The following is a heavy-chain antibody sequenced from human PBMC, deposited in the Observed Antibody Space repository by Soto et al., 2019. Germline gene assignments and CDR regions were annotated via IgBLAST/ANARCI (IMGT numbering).Heavy chain of an antibody. Sequence: QAQVVQSGAEVRKPGSSLKLSCKASEGTFNSYAIAWVRQAPGQGLEWMGGIIPYYNTLNYAQKFQDRVTITADDSTNTVYMELSSLRSDDSAVYFCASGASRWYPYFFDSWAQGTVVTVSS. CDR2: IIPYYNTL. CDR3: ASGASRWYPYFFDS. V-gene: IGHV1-69*01. D-gene: IGHD6-13*01. J-gene: IGHJ4*02. CDR1: EGTFNSYA.